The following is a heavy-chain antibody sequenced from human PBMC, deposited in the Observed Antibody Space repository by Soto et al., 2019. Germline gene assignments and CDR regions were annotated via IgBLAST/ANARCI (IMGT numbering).Heavy chain of an antibody. Sequence: SSETLFLTCTVSGGSISSSSYYWGWIRQPPGKGLEWIGSIYYSGSTYYNPSLKSRVTISVDTSKNQFSLKLSSVTAADTAVYYCASRQQQPRGFDYWGQGTLVTVSS. J-gene: IGHJ4*02. V-gene: IGHV4-39*01. CDR2: IYYSGST. CDR1: GGSISSSSYY. CDR3: ASRQQQPRGFDY. D-gene: IGHD6-13*01.